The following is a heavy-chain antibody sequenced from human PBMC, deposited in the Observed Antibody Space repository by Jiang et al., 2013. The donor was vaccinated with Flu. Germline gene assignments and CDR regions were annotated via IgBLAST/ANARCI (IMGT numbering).Heavy chain of an antibody. J-gene: IGHJ4*02. V-gene: IGHV1-3*01. D-gene: IGHD3-10*01. CDR1: GYTFTSYA. CDR3: ARGLLTYYYGSGSYDY. CDR2: INAGNGNT. Sequence: KVSCKASGYTFTSYAMHWVRQAPGQRLEWMGWINAGNGNTKYSQKFQGRVTITRDTSASTAYMELSSLRSEDTAVYYCARGLLTYYYGSGSYDYWGQGTLVTVSS.